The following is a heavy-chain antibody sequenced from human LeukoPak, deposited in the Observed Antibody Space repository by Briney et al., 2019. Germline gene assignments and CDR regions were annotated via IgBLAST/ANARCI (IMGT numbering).Heavy chain of an antibody. CDR3: ATDTAMGHFDY. CDR1: GGSISSYY. J-gene: IGHJ4*02. V-gene: IGHV4-59*01. CDR2: IHYSGST. D-gene: IGHD5-18*01. Sequence: SETLSLTCTVSGGSISSYYWSWIRQPPGKGLEWIGYIHYSGSTNYNPSLKSRVTISVDTSKNQFSLKLSSVTAADTAVYYCATDTAMGHFDYWGQGTLVTVSS.